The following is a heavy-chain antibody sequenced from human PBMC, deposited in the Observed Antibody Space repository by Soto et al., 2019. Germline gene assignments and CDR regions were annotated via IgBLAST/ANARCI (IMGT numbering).Heavy chain of an antibody. Sequence: SETLSLTCTVSGGSLTTDSWTWSWIRKPPGKGLEWIGYVYNSGKTVYNPSLKSRVTISVDTSKNQFSLRLESVTATDTAVYFCARREAGPGSWFDPWGQGTLVTVSS. V-gene: IGHV4-4*08. J-gene: IGHJ5*02. D-gene: IGHD6-19*01. CDR3: ARREAGPGSWFDP. CDR2: VYNSGKT. CDR1: GGSLTTDSW.